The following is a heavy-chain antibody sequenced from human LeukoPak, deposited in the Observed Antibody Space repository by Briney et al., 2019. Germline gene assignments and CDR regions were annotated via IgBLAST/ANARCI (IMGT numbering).Heavy chain of an antibody. J-gene: IGHJ3*01. CDR3: AREKGYYGSGSYSDALDL. Sequence: GGSLRLSCAASGFSFGSYWMSWVRQAPGKGLEWVANIKQDGSEKYYVDSVKGRFSISRDTAKNSLYLQMNSLRAEDTAVYYCAREKGYYGSGSYSDALDLWGQGTMVTVSS. CDR1: GFSFGSYW. V-gene: IGHV3-7*01. CDR2: IKQDGSEK. D-gene: IGHD3-10*01.